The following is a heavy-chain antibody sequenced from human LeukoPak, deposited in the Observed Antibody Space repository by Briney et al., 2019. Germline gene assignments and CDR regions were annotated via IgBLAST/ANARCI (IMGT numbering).Heavy chain of an antibody. J-gene: IGHJ4*02. CDR1: GITFSSYS. CDR2: ISSGSSTI. V-gene: IGHV3-48*01. Sequence: GGSLRLSCAASGITFSSYSMNWVRQAPGKGLEWVSYISSGSSTIYYADSVKGRFTIPRDNAKNSLYLQMNSLRAEDTAVYYCARESPSYCGGDCYLSWGQGTLVTVSS. D-gene: IGHD2-21*01. CDR3: ARESPSYCGGDCYLS.